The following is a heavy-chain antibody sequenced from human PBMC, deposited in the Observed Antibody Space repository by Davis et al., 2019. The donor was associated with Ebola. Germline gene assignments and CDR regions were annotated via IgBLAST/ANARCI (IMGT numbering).Heavy chain of an antibody. CDR2: IYYSGST. D-gene: IGHD1-26*01. CDR3: ARDPSGSYYYGMDV. V-gene: IGHV4-59*01. J-gene: IGHJ6*02. Sequence: MPSETLSLTCTVSGGSISSYYWSWIRQPPGKGLEWIGYIYYSGSTNYNPSLKSRVTISVDTSKNQFSLKLSSVTAADTAVYYCARDPSGSYYYGMDVWGQGTTVTVSS. CDR1: GGSISSYY.